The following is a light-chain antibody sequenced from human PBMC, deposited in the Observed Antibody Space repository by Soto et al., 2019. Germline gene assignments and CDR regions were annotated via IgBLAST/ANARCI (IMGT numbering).Light chain of an antibody. J-gene: IGLJ1*01. V-gene: IGLV1-51*01. CDR2: DNN. Sequence: QEVIISCSGSSFNIGNNYVSWYQQLPGTAPKLLIYDNNKRPSGIPDRFSGSKSGTSATLAITGLQTADEADYYCGAWESSLNPYVFGTGTKV. CDR3: GAWESSLNPYV. CDR1: SFNIGNNY.